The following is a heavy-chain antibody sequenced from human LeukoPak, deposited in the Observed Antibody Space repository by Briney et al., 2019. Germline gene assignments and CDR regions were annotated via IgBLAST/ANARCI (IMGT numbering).Heavy chain of an antibody. Sequence: GGSLRLSCAASGFNFSSYWMHWVRRAPGKGLVCVSRINTDGSSTSYADSVKGRFTISRDNAKNTLYLQMNSLRAEDTAVYYCASPYDFWSGPLDYWGQGTLVTVSS. CDR3: ASPYDFWSGPLDY. CDR2: INTDGSST. D-gene: IGHD3-3*01. CDR1: GFNFSSYW. V-gene: IGHV3-74*01. J-gene: IGHJ4*02.